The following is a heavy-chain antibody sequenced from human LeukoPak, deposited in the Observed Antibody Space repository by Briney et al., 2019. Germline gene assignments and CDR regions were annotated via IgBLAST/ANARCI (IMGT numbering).Heavy chain of an antibody. CDR1: GYSFTSYW. Sequence: GESLKISCKGSGYSFTSYWIGWVGPMPGKGMEWMGIIYPGDSDTRYSPSFQGQVTISADKSISTAYLQWSSLKASDTAMYYCARRADSSCWYNYWGQGTLVTVSS. J-gene: IGHJ4*02. D-gene: IGHD6-19*01. V-gene: IGHV5-51*01. CDR3: ARRADSSCWYNY. CDR2: IYPGDSDT.